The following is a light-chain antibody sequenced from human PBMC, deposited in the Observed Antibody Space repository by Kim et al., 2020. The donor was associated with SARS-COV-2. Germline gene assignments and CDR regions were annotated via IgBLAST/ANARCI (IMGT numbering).Light chain of an antibody. J-gene: IGLJ1*01. V-gene: IGLV3-21*04. CDR3: QVRDSRSDHYV. Sequence: SYVLTQPPSVSVAPGKTATMTCEGNNIGSESVHWYQQKPGQAPLLVIYHDSDRPSGIPERFSGSSSENTATLTISRVEAGDEADYYSQVRDSRSDHYVFGTGTKVTVL. CDR2: HDS. CDR1: NIGSES.